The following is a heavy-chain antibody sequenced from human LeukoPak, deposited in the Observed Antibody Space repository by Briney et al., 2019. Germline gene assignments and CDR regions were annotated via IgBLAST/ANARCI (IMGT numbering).Heavy chain of an antibody. CDR2: ISGSGDYT. D-gene: IGHD1-26*01. CDR1: GFTFSGYA. J-gene: IGHJ4*02. Sequence: GGSLRLSCAVSGFTFSGYAMSWVRQAPGKGLEWVSTISGSGDYTYYADSVKGRFSISRDNSKNTLYLQMNSLRAEDTAVYYCAKKGATTGDFDYWGQGTLVTVSS. CDR3: AKKGATTGDFDY. V-gene: IGHV3-23*01.